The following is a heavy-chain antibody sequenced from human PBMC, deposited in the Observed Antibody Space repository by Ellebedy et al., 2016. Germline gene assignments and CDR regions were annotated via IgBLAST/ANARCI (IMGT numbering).Heavy chain of an antibody. Sequence: SETLSLXXTVSGDSISGYYWSWIRQPAGKGLEWIGRIYASGNTDYNPSLKSRVTMSVDTSKNQFSLKLNSVTAADTAVYYCTRGITGTTGGSSWGQGTLVTVSS. CDR1: GDSISGYY. J-gene: IGHJ4*02. CDR3: TRGITGTTGGSS. CDR2: IYASGNT. D-gene: IGHD1-7*01. V-gene: IGHV4-4*07.